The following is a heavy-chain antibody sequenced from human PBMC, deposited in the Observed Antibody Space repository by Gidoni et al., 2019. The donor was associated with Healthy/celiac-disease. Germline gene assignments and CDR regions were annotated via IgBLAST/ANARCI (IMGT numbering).Heavy chain of an antibody. CDR1: GGTFRSYA. J-gene: IGHJ4*02. CDR3: ASGEEQPRDY. V-gene: IGHV1-69*06. D-gene: IGHD6-13*01. CDR2: IIPIFGTA. Sequence: QVQLVQSGAEVKQPGSAVKVPCKASGGTFRSYAISWVRQAPGQGLEWMGGIIPIFGTANSAQKFQGRVTITAYKSASTAYMELSSLRSKDTAVYYCASGEEQPRDYWGQGTLVTVSS.